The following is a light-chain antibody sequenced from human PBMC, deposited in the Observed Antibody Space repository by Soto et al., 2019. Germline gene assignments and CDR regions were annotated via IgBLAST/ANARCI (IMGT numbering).Light chain of an antibody. CDR2: KAS. Sequence: DIQMTQPPSALSASVGDRVTITSRASQSISSDLNWYQQKPGRAPTLLIYKASTCNSGVPSRFSGSGSGTEFTLTISSLQPDDFATYYCHQYNSYSWTFGQGTKVHIK. CDR1: QSISSD. J-gene: IGKJ1*01. V-gene: IGKV1-5*03. CDR3: HQYNSYSWT.